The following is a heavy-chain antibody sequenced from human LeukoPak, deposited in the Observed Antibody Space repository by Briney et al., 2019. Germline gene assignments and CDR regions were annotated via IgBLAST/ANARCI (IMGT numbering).Heavy chain of an antibody. V-gene: IGHV3-30-3*01. CDR2: ISYDGSNK. CDR1: GFTFSSYA. D-gene: IGHD3-16*01. CDR3: ARVGGARPTYYYYMDV. Sequence: QAGGSLRLSCAASGFTFSSYAMHWVRQAPGKGLEWVAVISYDGSNKYYADSGKGRFTISRDNSKNTLYLQMNSLRAEDTAVYYCARVGGARPTYYYYMDVWGKGTTVTVSS. J-gene: IGHJ6*03.